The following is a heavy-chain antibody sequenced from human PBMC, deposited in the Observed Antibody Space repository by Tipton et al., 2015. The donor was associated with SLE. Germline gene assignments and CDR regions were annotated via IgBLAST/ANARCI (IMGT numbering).Heavy chain of an antibody. V-gene: IGHV4-39*07. J-gene: IGHJ4*02. CDR3: ARTNRLPYRVYFDS. D-gene: IGHD1-14*01. CDR1: GGSTTSSDFS. CDR2: IYYSGSP. Sequence: LRLSCSVSGGSTTSSDFSWGWIRQPPGEGLESIGSIYYSGSPSYNPSLRSRVTISVDTSRNQLSLELNSVTAADTAVYYCARTNRLPYRVYFDSWGQGALVTVSS.